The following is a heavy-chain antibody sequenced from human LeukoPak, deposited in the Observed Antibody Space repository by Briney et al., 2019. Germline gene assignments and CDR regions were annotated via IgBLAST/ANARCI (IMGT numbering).Heavy chain of an antibody. D-gene: IGHD3-9*01. J-gene: IGHJ4*02. CDR3: AKDLTGYSYFDY. Sequence: PGGSLRLSCAASGFTFSSYAMSWVRQAPGRGREGVSAISGSGGSTCYADSVKGRFTISRDNSKNTLYLQMNSLRAEDTAVYYCAKDLTGYSYFDYWGQGTLVTVSS. CDR1: GFTFSSYA. V-gene: IGHV3-23*01. CDR2: ISGSGGST.